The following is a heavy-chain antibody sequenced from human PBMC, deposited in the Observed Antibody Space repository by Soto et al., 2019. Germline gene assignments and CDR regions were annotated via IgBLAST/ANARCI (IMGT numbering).Heavy chain of an antibody. CDR3: AKGGYSCSWYWADRYYFAY. CDR2: ISWDGGST. CDR1: GFTFDDYT. J-gene: IGHJ4*02. Sequence: EVQLVESGGVVVQPGGSLRLSCAASGFTFDDYTMHWVRQAPGKGLEWVSLISWDGGSTYYADSVKGRFTISRDNSKKSLYLQMNSLTTEDTALHYCAKGGYSCSWYWADRYYFAYWGQGTLVTVSS. V-gene: IGHV3-43*01. D-gene: IGHD6-13*01.